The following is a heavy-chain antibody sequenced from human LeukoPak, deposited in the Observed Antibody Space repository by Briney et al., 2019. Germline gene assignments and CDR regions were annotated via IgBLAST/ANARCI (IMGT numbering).Heavy chain of an antibody. CDR2: INPNSGDR. CDR3: AREGWDQRDTAAFDR. Sequence: GASVKVSCKASGYTFTGYYMHWVRQAPGQGLEWMGWINPNSGDRNSAQKFQGRVTMTRDTSISAVYMELSRLGPDDTAVYYCAREGWDQRDTAAFDRWGQGTLVTVSS. CDR1: GYTFTGYY. V-gene: IGHV1-2*02. J-gene: IGHJ4*02. D-gene: IGHD6-19*01.